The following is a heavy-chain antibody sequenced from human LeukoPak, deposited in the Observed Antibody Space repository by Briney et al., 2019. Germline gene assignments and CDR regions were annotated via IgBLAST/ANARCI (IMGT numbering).Heavy chain of an antibody. D-gene: IGHD6-6*01. CDR2: IIPIFGTA. CDR1: GGTFSSYA. Sequence: ASVKVSCKASGGTFSSYAISWVRQAPGQGLEWMGGIIPIFGTANYAQKFQGRVTITTDESTSTAYMELSSLRSEDTAVYYCARSVSIAARHFDYWGQGTLVTVSS. V-gene: IGHV1-69*05. J-gene: IGHJ4*02. CDR3: ARSVSIAARHFDY.